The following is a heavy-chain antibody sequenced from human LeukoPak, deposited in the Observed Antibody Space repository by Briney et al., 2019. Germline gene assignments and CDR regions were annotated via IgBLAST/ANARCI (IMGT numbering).Heavy chain of an antibody. CDR1: GYTFTNYE. Sequence: ASVKVSCKASGYTFTNYEINWVRQGTGQGLEWLGWMNPSSGNTGYAQKFRGRVTMTRDTSISTAYMELSSLRSEDTAAYYCARVAYYYDSAGKSLKFFYGMDVWGQGTTVTVSS. CDR3: ARVAYYYDSAGKSLKFFYGMDV. D-gene: IGHD3-22*01. CDR2: MNPSSGNT. J-gene: IGHJ6*02. V-gene: IGHV1-8*01.